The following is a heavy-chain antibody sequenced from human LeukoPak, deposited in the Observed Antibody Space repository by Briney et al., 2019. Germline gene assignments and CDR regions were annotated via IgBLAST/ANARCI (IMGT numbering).Heavy chain of an antibody. J-gene: IGHJ4*02. D-gene: IGHD1-26*01. CDR1: GGSISSGGYY. V-gene: IGHV4-30-2*01. CDR3: ARDLVRWAGSFDY. Sequence: PSQTLSLTCTVSGGSISSGGYYWSWIRQPPGKGLEWIGYIYHSGSTYYNPSLKSRVTISVDRSKNQFSLKLSSVTAADTAVYYCARDLVRWAGSFDYWGQGTLVTVSS. CDR2: IYHSGST.